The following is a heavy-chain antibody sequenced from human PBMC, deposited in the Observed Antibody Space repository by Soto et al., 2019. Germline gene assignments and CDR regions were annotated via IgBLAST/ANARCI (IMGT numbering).Heavy chain of an antibody. Sequence: EVQLVESGGGLVQPGGSLRLSCADSGFIISSNWMHWVRQAPGKGLVWVSRINSDGSTTSYADSVKGRFTISRDNAKNTLYLQMNSLRAEDPAVYYCARGPRGWYGFDYWGQGTLVTVSS. D-gene: IGHD6-19*01. CDR2: INSDGSTT. CDR1: GFIISSNW. J-gene: IGHJ4*02. V-gene: IGHV3-74*01. CDR3: ARGPRGWYGFDY.